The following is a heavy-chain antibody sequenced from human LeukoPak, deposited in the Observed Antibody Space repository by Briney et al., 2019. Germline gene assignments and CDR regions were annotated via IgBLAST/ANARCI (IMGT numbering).Heavy chain of an antibody. V-gene: IGHV3-7*01. CDR3: ARVVTDILTGYYDY. D-gene: IGHD3-9*01. CDR2: IKQDGSEK. Sequence: GGSLRLSCAASGFTFSSYWMSWVRQAPGKGLEWVANIKQDGSEKYYVDSVKGRFTISRDNAKNSLYLQMNSLRAEDTAVYYCARVVTDILTGYYDYWGQGTLVTVSS. CDR1: GFTFSSYW. J-gene: IGHJ4*02.